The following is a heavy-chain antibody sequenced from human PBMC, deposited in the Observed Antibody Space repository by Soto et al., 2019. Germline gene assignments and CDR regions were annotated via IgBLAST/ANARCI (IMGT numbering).Heavy chain of an antibody. CDR1: GFTYSSSW. CDR2: IKQDGSEK. D-gene: IGHD5-12*01. J-gene: IGHJ4*02. V-gene: IGHV3-7*03. Sequence: WVSLRLSCAASGFTYSSSWMSSVRQAPGKGLEWPANIKQDGSEKCYVDSVKGRFTISRDNAKNSLYLQMNSLRAEDTAVYYCASGYAFFDCWGQGTRVRVSS. CDR3: ASGYAFFDC.